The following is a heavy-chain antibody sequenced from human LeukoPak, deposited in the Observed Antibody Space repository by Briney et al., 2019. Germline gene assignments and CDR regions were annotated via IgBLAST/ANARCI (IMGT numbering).Heavy chain of an antibody. CDR2: INWNGRIT. J-gene: IGHJ6*03. Sequence: GESLRLSCAASGFTFDDYAMNWVRQVPGRGLEWVSGINWNGRITEYADSVKDRFTISRQNTKNSLYLYMNNLGGEDTALYFCARGSVQLWLRDTYYYMDVWGKGTTGTVS. CDR1: GFTFDDYA. V-gene: IGHV3-20*04. D-gene: IGHD5-18*01. CDR3: ARGSVQLWLRDTYYYMDV.